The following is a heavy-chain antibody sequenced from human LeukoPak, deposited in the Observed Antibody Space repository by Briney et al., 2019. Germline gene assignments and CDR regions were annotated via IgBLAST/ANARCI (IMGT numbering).Heavy chain of an antibody. CDR2: IKQDGSEK. D-gene: IGHD3-22*01. V-gene: IGHV3-7*01. Sequence: PGGSLRLSCTVSGFTVSSDSMSWVRQAPGKGLEWVANIKQDGSEKYYVDSVKGRFTISRGNAKNSLYLQMNSLRAEDTAVYYCARDRDYDSSADDYWGQGTLVTVSS. J-gene: IGHJ4*02. CDR1: GFTVSSDS. CDR3: ARDRDYDSSADDY.